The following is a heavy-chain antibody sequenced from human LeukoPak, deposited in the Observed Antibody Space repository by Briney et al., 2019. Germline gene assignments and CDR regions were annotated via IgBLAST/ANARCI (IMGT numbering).Heavy chain of an antibody. CDR3: ARGGPHYLARLDPFDF. CDR2: IYYSGST. D-gene: IGHD3-10*01. Sequence: KPSETLSLTCTVSAAPITSYYWSWIRQPPGKGLEWIGYIYYSGSTSYNPSLESRVTISVDTSKNQFSLKLSSVTAADTAVYYCARGGPHYLARLDPFDFWGQGTLVTVSS. V-gene: IGHV4-59*12. CDR1: AAPITSYY. J-gene: IGHJ4*02.